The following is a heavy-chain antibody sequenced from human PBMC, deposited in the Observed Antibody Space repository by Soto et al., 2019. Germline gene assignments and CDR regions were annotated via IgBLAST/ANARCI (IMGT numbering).Heavy chain of an antibody. V-gene: IGHV1-69*01. CDR2: IIPIFGTA. CDR1: GGTFSSYA. CDR3: ARGPFGLRLWELSTIWTA. Sequence: QVQLVQSGAEVKKPGSSVKVSCKASGGTFSSYAITWVRQAPGQGLEWMGGIIPIFGTANYAQKFQGRVTITADESTSTAYMELSSLRSEDTAVYYCARGPFGLRLWELSTIWTAWGQGTLVTVSS. J-gene: IGHJ4*02. D-gene: IGHD3-16*02.